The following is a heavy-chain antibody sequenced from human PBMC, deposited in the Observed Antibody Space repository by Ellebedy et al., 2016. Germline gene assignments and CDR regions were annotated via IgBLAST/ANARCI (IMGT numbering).Heavy chain of an antibody. CDR2: ISYDGSDK. J-gene: IGHJ4*02. CDR3: ARGLSGYDLSTSDY. CDR1: GFTFSRYA. Sequence: GGSLRLSXAASGFTFSRYAMHWVRQAPGKGLEWVAVISYDGSDKNNTDSVKGRFTISRDNSKNTMYLQMSRLRAEDMGVYYCARGLSGYDLSTSDYWGQGTLVTVSS. D-gene: IGHD5-12*01. V-gene: IGHV3-30-3*01.